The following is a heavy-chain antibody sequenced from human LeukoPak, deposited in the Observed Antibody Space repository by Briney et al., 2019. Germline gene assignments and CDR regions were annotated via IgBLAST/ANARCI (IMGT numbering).Heavy chain of an antibody. V-gene: IGHV1-2*02. J-gene: IGHJ4*02. CDR3: ARNTNYFGSGNSFDY. CDR2: INPNTGDT. CDR1: GYTFTGYH. Sequence: GASVKVSCKASGYTFTGYHMHWVRQAPGQGLEWMGWINPNTGDTNYAQKFQGRVTMTRDTSIDTAYMELSRLKTDDTAVYYCARNTNYFGSGNSFDYWGQGTLVTVSP. D-gene: IGHD3-10*01.